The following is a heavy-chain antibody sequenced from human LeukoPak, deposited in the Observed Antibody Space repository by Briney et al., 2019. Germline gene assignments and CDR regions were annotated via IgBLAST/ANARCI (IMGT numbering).Heavy chain of an antibody. Sequence: GESLKISCKGSGYSFTSYWIGWVRQMPGKGLGWMGIIYPGDSDTRYSPSFQGQVTISADKSISTPYLQWSSLKASDTAMYYCASYYYGSGSLEVDAFDIWGQGTMVTVSS. CDR2: IYPGDSDT. CDR3: ASYYYGSGSLEVDAFDI. J-gene: IGHJ3*02. CDR1: GYSFTSYW. V-gene: IGHV5-51*01. D-gene: IGHD3-10*01.